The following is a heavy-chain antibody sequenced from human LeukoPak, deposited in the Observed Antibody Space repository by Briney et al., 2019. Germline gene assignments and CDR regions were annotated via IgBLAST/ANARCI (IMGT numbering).Heavy chain of an antibody. CDR2: ISPNSGGT. Sequence: ASVKVSCKASGYTFTGYVIHWVRQAPGQGLEWMGWISPNSGGTNYAQKFQGRVTMTRDTSITTVFMELSRLRSDDTAVYYCVRRGDGYNYASWGQETLVPVSS. D-gene: IGHD5-24*01. J-gene: IGHJ4*02. V-gene: IGHV1-2*02. CDR3: VRRGDGYNYAS. CDR1: GYTFTGYV.